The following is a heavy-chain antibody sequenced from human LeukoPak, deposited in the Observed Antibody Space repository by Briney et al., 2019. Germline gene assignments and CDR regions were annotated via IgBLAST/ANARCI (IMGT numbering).Heavy chain of an antibody. Sequence: GGSLRLSCAASGFTFSSYSMNWVGQAPGKRLEWVSSISSSSSYIYYADSVKGRFTISRDNAKKSLYLQMNSLRAEDTAVYYCARDRFSLYYYDSSGYYRGYFQHWGQGTLVTVSS. D-gene: IGHD3-22*01. CDR1: GFTFSSYS. CDR2: ISSSSSYI. J-gene: IGHJ1*01. CDR3: ARDRFSLYYYDSSGYYRGYFQH. V-gene: IGHV3-21*01.